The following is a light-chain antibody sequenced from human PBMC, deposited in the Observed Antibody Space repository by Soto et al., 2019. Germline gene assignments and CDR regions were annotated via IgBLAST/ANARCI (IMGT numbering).Light chain of an antibody. CDR2: AAS. CDR1: QGISSY. V-gene: IGKV1-9*01. J-gene: IGKJ4*01. Sequence: DIQLTQSPSFLSASVGDRVTITCRASQGISSYLAWYQQKPGKAPKLLIYAASPLQSGVPSSFSGSRSGTDFTLTVSRLQPEDFATYYCQQHNSYPLTFGGGTKVEIK. CDR3: QQHNSYPLT.